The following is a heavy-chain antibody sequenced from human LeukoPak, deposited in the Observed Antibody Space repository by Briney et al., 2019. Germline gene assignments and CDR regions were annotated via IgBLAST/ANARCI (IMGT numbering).Heavy chain of an antibody. CDR2: ISSSASII. Sequence: GGSLRLSCADSGCAFSDYYMNWIRQAPGKGLEWISYISSSASIISYADSAKGRFTISRDNAKNSLYLQMNSLRVEDTAVYYCARAPYSSSWYYFDFWGQGTLVTVSS. CDR3: ARAPYSSSWYYFDF. CDR1: GCAFSDYY. D-gene: IGHD6-13*01. J-gene: IGHJ4*02. V-gene: IGHV3-11*01.